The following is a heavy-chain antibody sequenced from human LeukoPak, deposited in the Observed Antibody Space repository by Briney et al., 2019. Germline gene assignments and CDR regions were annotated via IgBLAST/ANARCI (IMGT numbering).Heavy chain of an antibody. J-gene: IGHJ5*02. CDR2: IYYSGST. V-gene: IGHV4-31*03. D-gene: IGHD2-15*01. CDR3: AGDGGDIVAFDP. CDR1: GGSISSGGYY. Sequence: SETLSLTCTVSGGSISSGGYYWSWIRQHPGKGLEWIGYIYYSGSTYYNPSLKSRVTISVDTSKNQFSLKLSSVTAADTAVYYCAGDGGDIVAFDPWGQGTLVTVSS.